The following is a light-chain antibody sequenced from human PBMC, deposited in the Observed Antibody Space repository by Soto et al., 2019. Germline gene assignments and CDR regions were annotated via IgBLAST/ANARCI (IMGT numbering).Light chain of an antibody. CDR1: NIGSKS. Sequence: SYELTQPPSVSVAPGKTARITCGGNNIGSKSVHWYQQKPGQAPVLVIYYDSDRPSGIPERFSGSNSGNTATLTISRVEAGDEADYYCQVCDSSSDHVVFGGGTKLT. CDR3: QVCDSSSDHVV. CDR2: YDS. J-gene: IGLJ2*01. V-gene: IGLV3-21*04.